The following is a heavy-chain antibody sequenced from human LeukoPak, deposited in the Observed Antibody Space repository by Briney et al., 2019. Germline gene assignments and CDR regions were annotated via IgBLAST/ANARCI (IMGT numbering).Heavy chain of an antibody. CDR3: ARDGRLTIFGRGVITAGSPPKT. CDR1: GYTFTDSY. CDR2: INPKTGGT. D-gene: IGHD3-10*01. J-gene: IGHJ4*02. Sequence: GASVKVSCKASGYTFTDSYMHWVRQAPGQGLEWMGWINPKTGGTNYAQRFQGRVTMTRDTSIMTAYMELNSLRSDDTAVYYWARDGRLTIFGRGVITAGSPPKTWGQGTLVTLSP. V-gene: IGHV1-2*02.